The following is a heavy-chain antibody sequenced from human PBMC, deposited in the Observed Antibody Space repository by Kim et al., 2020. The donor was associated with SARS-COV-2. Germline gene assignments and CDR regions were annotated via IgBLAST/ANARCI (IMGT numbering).Heavy chain of an antibody. CDR3: ARSRLSGSYYKSGGSFDY. Sequence: SETLSRTCTVSGGSISSGGYYWSWIRQHPGKGLEWIGYIYYSGSTYYNPSLKSRVTISVDTSKKQSSLKLISVTAADTAVYYCARSRLSGSYYKSGGSFDYWGQGTLVTVSS. J-gene: IGHJ4*02. CDR1: GGSISSGGYY. D-gene: IGHD1-26*01. V-gene: IGHV4-31*03. CDR2: IYYSGST.